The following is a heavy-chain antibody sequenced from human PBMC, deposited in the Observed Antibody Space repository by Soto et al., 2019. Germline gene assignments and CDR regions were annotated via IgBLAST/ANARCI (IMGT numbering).Heavy chain of an antibody. V-gene: IGHV1-2*02. J-gene: IGHJ4*02. D-gene: IGHD2-15*01. CDR2: INPNSGGT. CDR1: GYTFTGYY. Sequence: ASVKVSCKASGYTFTGYYMHWVRQAPGQGLEWMGWINPNSGGTNYARKFQGRVTMTRDTSISTAYMELSRLRSDDTAVYYCARDLVVVAATAHFDYWGQGTLVTVSS. CDR3: ARDLVVVAATAHFDY.